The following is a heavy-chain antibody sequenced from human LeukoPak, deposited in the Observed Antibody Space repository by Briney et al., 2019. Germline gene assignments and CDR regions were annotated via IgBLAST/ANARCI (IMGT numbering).Heavy chain of an antibody. V-gene: IGHV1-3*03. CDR3: AREVSSVGANYSDY. D-gene: IGHD3-10*01. CDR2: INGENGNT. Sequence: GASVKVSCKASGYIFSDYTMHWVRQAPGQRLEWMGWINGENGNTKYSQELRGRVTFTSDSSATTVYMELSSLRSEDVAVYYCAREVSSVGANYSDYWGQGTLVTVSS. J-gene: IGHJ4*02. CDR1: GYIFSDYT.